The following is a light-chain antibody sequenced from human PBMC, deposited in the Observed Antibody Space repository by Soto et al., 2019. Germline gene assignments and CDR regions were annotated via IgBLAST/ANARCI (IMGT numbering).Light chain of an antibody. J-gene: IGKJ1*01. CDR2: GAF. CDR3: QQYVSSPWT. CDR1: QSVTNNY. V-gene: IGKV3-20*01. Sequence: EIVLTQSPGTLSSSPGERATLSCRASQSVTNNYLAWYQQKPGQAPRLLVYGAFSRATGIPDRFSGGGSGTDFTLTISRLEPEDFAVYYCQQYVSSPWTFGQGTKVEIK.